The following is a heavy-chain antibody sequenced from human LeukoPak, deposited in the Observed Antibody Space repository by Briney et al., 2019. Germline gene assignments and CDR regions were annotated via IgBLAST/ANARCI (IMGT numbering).Heavy chain of an antibody. V-gene: IGHV1-18*01. J-gene: IGHJ4*02. D-gene: IGHD5-18*01. CDR3: ARKGYVDTAIGLVDY. CDR2: ISAYNGNT. CDR1: GYTFTSYG. Sequence: PVASVKVSCKASGYTFTSYGISWVRQAPGQGLEWMGWISAYNGNTNYAQKLQGRVTMTTDTSTSTAYMELRSLRSDDTAVYYCARKGYVDTAIGLVDYWGQGTLVTVSS.